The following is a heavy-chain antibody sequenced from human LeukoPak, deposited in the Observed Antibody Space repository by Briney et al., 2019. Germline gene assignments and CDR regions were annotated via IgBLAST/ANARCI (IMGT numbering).Heavy chain of an antibody. CDR3: ARLLARGDFDS. J-gene: IGHJ4*02. D-gene: IGHD2-8*02. V-gene: IGHV4-39*01. CDR2: IYYNGNT. Sequence: PSETLSLTCTVSGGSVSSSSYYGGWIRQPPGKGLEWIATIYYNGNTYYSPSLKNRVTISLDTSKNQFSLKVSPVTAADTAVYYCARLLARGDFDSWGQGTLVTVSS. CDR1: GGSVSSSSYY.